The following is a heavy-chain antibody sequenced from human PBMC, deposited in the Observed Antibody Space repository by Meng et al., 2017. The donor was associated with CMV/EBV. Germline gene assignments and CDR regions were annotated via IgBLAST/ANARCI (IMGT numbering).Heavy chain of an antibody. V-gene: IGHV4-34*01. Sequence: YGGSFSGYYWSWIRQPPGNGLEWIGEINHSGSTNYNPSLKSRVTISVDTSKNQFSLKLSSVTAADTAVYYCATRLVPATEYNWFDPWGQGTLVTVSS. CDR1: GGSFSGYY. J-gene: IGHJ5*02. CDR3: ATRLVPATEYNWFDP. CDR2: INHSGST. D-gene: IGHD2-2*01.